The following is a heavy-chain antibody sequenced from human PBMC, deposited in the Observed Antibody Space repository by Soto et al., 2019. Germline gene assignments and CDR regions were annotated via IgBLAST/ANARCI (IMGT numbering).Heavy chain of an antibody. CDR1: GFTFSGSA. Sequence: GGSLRLSCAASGFTFSGSAMHWVRQASGKGLEWVGRIRSKANSYATAYAASVKGRFTISRDDSKNTAYLQMNSLKTEDTAVYYCTRLAEGYIVHRPISWGQGTLVTVSS. CDR2: IRSKANSYAT. D-gene: IGHD2-15*01. CDR3: TRLAEGYIVHRPIS. J-gene: IGHJ4*02. V-gene: IGHV3-73*01.